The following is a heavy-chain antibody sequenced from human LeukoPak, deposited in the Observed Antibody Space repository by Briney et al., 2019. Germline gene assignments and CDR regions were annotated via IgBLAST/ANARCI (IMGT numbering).Heavy chain of an antibody. V-gene: IGHV1-2*02. CDR3: ATGHVLRYFDWLLPFDY. Sequence: ASVKVSCKASGYTFTGYYMHWVRQAPGQGLEWMGWINPNSGGTNYAQKFQGRVTMTRDTSISTAYMELSRLRSDDTAVCYCATGHVLRYFDWLLPFDYWGQGTLVTVSS. CDR2: INPNSGGT. CDR1: GYTFTGYY. D-gene: IGHD3-9*01. J-gene: IGHJ4*02.